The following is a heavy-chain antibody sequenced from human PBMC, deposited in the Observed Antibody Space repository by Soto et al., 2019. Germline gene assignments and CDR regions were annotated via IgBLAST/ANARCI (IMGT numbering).Heavy chain of an antibody. CDR2: IYYSGST. CDR1: GGSISSGGYY. V-gene: IGHV4-31*03. D-gene: IGHD6-13*01. J-gene: IGHJ4*02. CDR3: ASSNSSCWYLVEY. Sequence: QVQLQESGPGLVKPSQTLSLTCTVSGGSISSGGYYWSWIRQHPGKALEWMGYIYYSGSTYYNPSLKGRVTISVDTSKNQFSLKLSSVTAAETAVYYCASSNSSCWYLVEYWGQGTLVTVSS.